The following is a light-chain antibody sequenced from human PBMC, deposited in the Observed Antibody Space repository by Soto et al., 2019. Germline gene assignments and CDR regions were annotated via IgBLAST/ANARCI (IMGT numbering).Light chain of an antibody. Sequence: QSVLAQPPSVSGAPGQKVTISCTGSSSNIGAGYDLHWYQQLPGTAPKLLLYGNINRLSGVPDRFSGSKSGTSASLAITGLQAEDEADYYCQSYDTSLSAYVFGTGTKVTVL. CDR1: SSNIGAGYD. V-gene: IGLV1-40*01. CDR2: GNI. CDR3: QSYDTSLSAYV. J-gene: IGLJ1*01.